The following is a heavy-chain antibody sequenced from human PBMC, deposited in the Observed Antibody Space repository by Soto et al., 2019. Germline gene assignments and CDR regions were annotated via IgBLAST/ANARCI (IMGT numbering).Heavy chain of an antibody. D-gene: IGHD6-13*01. V-gene: IGHV1-2*04. J-gene: IGHJ6*03. Sequence: ASVKVSCKASGYTFTGYYMHWARQAPGQGLEWMGWINPNSGGTNYAQKFQGWVTMTRDTSISTAYMELSRLRSDDTAVYYCARDGIAAAGRGYYYYYYMDVWGKGATVTVSS. CDR1: GYTFTGYY. CDR3: ARDGIAAAGRGYYYYYYMDV. CDR2: INPNSGGT.